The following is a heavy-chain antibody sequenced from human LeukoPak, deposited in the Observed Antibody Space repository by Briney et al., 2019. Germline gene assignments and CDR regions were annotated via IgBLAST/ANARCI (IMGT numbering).Heavy chain of an antibody. CDR3: ARHSLSRQHIVGVTAVHWYFDL. D-gene: IGHD2-21*02. J-gene: IGHJ2*01. V-gene: IGHV4-39*01. Sequence: SETLSLTCTVSGGSISSSSYYWSWIRQPPGKGLEWIGEINHSGSTNYNPSLKSRVTISVDTSKNQFSLKLNSVTAADTAVYYCARHSLSRQHIVGVTAVHWYFDLWGWHPGHCLL. CDR2: INHSGST. CDR1: GGSISSSSYY.